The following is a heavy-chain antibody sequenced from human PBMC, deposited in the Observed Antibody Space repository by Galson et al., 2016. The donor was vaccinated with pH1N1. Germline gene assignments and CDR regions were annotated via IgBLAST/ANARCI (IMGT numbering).Heavy chain of an antibody. V-gene: IGHV5-51*01. Sequence: QSGAEVKKPGESLKISCKGSGHKFTSSWIGWVRQMPGKGLEWMGIIYLGGSLIRYRPSFQAPVTISADKSVNISYLEWCILEASDTAMYYCATQNDYGYYRGDSIEIWGQGTMVTVSS. CDR2: IYLGGSLI. J-gene: IGHJ3*02. D-gene: IGHD4-17*01. CDR1: GHKFTSSW. CDR3: ATQNDYGYYRGDSIEI.